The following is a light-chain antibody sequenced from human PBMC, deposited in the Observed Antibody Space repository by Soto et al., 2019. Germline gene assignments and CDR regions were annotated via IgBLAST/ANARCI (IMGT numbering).Light chain of an antibody. CDR3: ASWDGSLNGWV. CDR2: TNN. V-gene: IGLV1-44*01. CDR1: RSNIGSDT. J-gene: IGLJ3*02. Sequence: QLVLTQPPSASGTPGQRVTISCSGSRSNIGSDTVNWYQQLPGTAPKLLIYTNNQRPSGVPDRFSGSKSGTSASLAISGLQSEDEADYYCASWDGSLNGWVFGGGTKLTVL.